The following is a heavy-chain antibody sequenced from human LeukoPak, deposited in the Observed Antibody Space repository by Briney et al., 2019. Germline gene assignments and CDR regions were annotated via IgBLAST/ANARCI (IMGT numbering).Heavy chain of an antibody. Sequence: SETLSLTCTVSGGSISSSRYYWGWIRQSPGKGLEWIGSIYYSGNTYYNPSLKSRVTMSVDTSKKSFSLKVSSMTAADTAVYYCARRFCSGGSCHFPDDAFDIWGQGTMVTVSS. CDR3: ARRFCSGGSCHFPDDAFDI. V-gene: IGHV4-39*07. CDR2: IYYSGNT. J-gene: IGHJ3*02. CDR1: GGSISSSRYY. D-gene: IGHD2-15*01.